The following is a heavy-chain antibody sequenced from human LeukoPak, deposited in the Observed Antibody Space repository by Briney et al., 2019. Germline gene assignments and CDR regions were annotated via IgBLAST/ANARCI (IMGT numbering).Heavy chain of an antibody. D-gene: IGHD3-22*01. V-gene: IGHV4-59*01. CDR2: TYYRGST. Sequence: SETLSLTCTVSGGSISSYYWSWIRQPPGKELGWMGITYYRGSTNYNPSLKSRVTISVDTSKNQFSLKLSSVTAADTAVYYCARGVNYYDSSGFYYYYGMDVWGQGTTVTVSS. J-gene: IGHJ6*02. CDR1: GGSISSYY. CDR3: ARGVNYYDSSGFYYYYGMDV.